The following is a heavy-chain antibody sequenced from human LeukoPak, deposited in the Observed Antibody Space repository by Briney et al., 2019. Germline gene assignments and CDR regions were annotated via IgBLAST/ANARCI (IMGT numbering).Heavy chain of an antibody. Sequence: GGSLRLSCAASGFTFDDYGMSWVRQAPGKGLEWVSGINWNGGRTGYADSVKGRFTISRDNAKNSLYLQMNSLRAEDTALYYCARGKTYYYDSSGYRTGDFDYWGQGTLVTVSS. CDR3: ARGKTYYYDSSGYRTGDFDY. D-gene: IGHD3-22*01. V-gene: IGHV3-20*04. CDR2: INWNGGRT. J-gene: IGHJ4*02. CDR1: GFTFDDYG.